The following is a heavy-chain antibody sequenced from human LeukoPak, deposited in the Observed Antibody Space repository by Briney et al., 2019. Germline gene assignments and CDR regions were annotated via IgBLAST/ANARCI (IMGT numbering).Heavy chain of an antibody. CDR2: IYYSGST. Sequence: SETLSLTCTVSGGSISSSSYYWGWIRQPPGKGLEWIGSIYYSGSTYYNPSLKSRVTISVDTSKNQFSLKLSSVTAADTAVYYCVQRRWLRPDYWGQGTLVTVSS. J-gene: IGHJ4*02. CDR1: GGSISSSSYY. D-gene: IGHD5-24*01. V-gene: IGHV4-39*01. CDR3: VQRRWLRPDY.